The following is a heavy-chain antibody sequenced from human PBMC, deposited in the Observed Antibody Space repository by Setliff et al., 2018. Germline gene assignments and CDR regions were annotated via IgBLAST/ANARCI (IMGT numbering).Heavy chain of an antibody. CDR2: IYHSGTT. D-gene: IGHD1-26*01. CDR3: TRAYSGSHDY. V-gene: IGHV4-4*02. CDR1: GGSISSPNW. Sequence: SETLSLTCAVSGGSISSPNWWNWVRQPPGKGLEWIGEIYHSGTTNYNPSLKSRVPMSVDKSRNQFSLRLTSVTAADTAIYYCTRAYSGSHDYWGQGTLVTVSS. J-gene: IGHJ4*02.